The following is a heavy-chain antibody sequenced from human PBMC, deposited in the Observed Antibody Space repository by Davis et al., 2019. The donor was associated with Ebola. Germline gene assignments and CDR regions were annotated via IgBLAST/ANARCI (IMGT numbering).Heavy chain of an antibody. CDR1: GGSFSGYY. J-gene: IGHJ4*02. Sequence: PSETLSLTCGVSGGSFSGYYWTWIRQPPGKGLQWTGEIDHRGTTNYNPSLQTRLTMSVDTSKNQFSLQLSSVTAADTALYYCARGPELWLSYFDYWGQGTLVTVSS. CDR3: ARGPELWLSYFDY. V-gene: IGHV4-34*01. D-gene: IGHD5-18*01. CDR2: IDHRGTT.